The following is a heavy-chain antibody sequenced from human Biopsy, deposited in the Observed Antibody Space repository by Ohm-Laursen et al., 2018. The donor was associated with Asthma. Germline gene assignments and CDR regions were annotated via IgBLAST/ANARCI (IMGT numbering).Heavy chain of an antibody. V-gene: IGHV3-30*18. D-gene: IGHD3-9*01. CDR3: AKAERYFDWYWFDP. Sequence: RSLRLSCAAPGFTFSSYGMHWVRQAPGKGLEWVAVISYDGSNKYYADSVKGRFTISRDNSKNTLYLQMNSLRAEDTAVYYCAKAERYFDWYWFDPWGQGTLVTVSS. CDR2: ISYDGSNK. CDR1: GFTFSSYG. J-gene: IGHJ5*02.